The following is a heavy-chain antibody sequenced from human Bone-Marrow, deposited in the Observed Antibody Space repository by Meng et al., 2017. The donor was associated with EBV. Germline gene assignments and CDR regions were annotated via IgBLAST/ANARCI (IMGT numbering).Heavy chain of an antibody. D-gene: IGHD3-3*01. V-gene: IGHV1-46*01. Sequence: QVQLVQSGAEVXXXXXSGKVSCKASGYTFTNYYMHWVRQAPGQGLEWMGLINPRGGDTSYSQKLQGRVTMTRDTSTSTVYMELSSLRSEDTAVYSCARGGVYYTLQYWGQGTLVTVSS. J-gene: IGHJ4*02. CDR3: ARGGVYYTLQY. CDR1: GYTFTNYY. CDR2: INPRGGDT.